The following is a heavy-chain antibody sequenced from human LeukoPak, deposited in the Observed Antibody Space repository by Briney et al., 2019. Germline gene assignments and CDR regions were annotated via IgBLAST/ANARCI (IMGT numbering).Heavy chain of an antibody. CDR2: TYPGDSDI. V-gene: IGHV5-51*01. J-gene: IGHJ4*02. CDR1: GYSFTSYW. CDR3: ARAPDSSGYYFDY. Sequence: GESLKISCKGSGYSFTSYWIGWVRQMPGKGLEWMGITYPGDSDIRYSPSFQGQVTISADKSISTAYLQWSSLKASDTAMYYCARAPDSSGYYFDYWGQGTLVTVSS. D-gene: IGHD3-22*01.